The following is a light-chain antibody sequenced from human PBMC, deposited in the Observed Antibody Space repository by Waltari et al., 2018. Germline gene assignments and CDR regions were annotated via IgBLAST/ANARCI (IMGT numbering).Light chain of an antibody. CDR3: AVWDDSLGGV. Sequence: QSVLTQPPSVSGTPGQRVTISCSGSTSNIGGNSVNWYQQLPGQAPKLLIYNDNQGPSGVPDRFSASKSGTSASLAITGLQSEDEADYYCAVWDDSLGGVFGGGTKLTVL. V-gene: IGLV1-44*01. J-gene: IGLJ3*02. CDR1: TSNIGGNS. CDR2: NDN.